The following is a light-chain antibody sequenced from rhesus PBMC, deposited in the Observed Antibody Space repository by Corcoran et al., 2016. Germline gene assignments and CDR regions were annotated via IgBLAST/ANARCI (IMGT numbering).Light chain of an antibody. CDR3: QQYSSRPYS. CDR2: KAS. CDR1: QGISSW. Sequence: DIQMTQSPSSLSASVGDTVTITCRASQGISSWLAWYQQKPGKAPKLLSDKASSLQSGVPSRFSGSGSGTDCPLPISSLLSEVFATYYCQQYSSRPYSFGQGTKVEIK. V-gene: IGKV1-22*01. J-gene: IGKJ2*01.